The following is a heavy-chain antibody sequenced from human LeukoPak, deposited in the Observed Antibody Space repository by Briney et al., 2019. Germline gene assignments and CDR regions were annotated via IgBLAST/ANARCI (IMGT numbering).Heavy chain of an antibody. CDR2: INHSGST. CDR1: GGSFSGYY. V-gene: IGHV4-34*01. Sequence: SETLSLTRAVYGGSFSGYYWSWIRQPPGKGLEWIGEINHSGSTNYNPSLKSRVTISVDTSKNQFSLKLSSVTAADTAVYYCARGAPLDGYFDYWGQGTLVTVSS. CDR3: ARGAPLDGYFDY. D-gene: IGHD2-2*03. J-gene: IGHJ4*02.